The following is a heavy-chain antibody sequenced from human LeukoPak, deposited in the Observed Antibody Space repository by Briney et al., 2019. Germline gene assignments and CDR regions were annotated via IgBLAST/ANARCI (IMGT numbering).Heavy chain of an antibody. Sequence: PSETLSLTCTVSSGSIRTYYWSWIRQPPGKGLEWIGYIYYSGSTNYNPSLKSRVIISVDTSRNQFSLRLSSVTAADTAVYFCASGEAITGTTSLPYHYFYYMDVWGKGTTVTVSS. CDR3: ASGEAITGTTSLPYHYFYYMDV. CDR1: SGSIRTYY. J-gene: IGHJ6*03. D-gene: IGHD1-20*01. CDR2: IYYSGST. V-gene: IGHV4-59*01.